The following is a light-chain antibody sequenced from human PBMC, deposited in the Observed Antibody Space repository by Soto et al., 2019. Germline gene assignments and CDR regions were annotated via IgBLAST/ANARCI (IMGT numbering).Light chain of an antibody. Sequence: DIQMTQSPSTLSASVGDRVTITCRASQSISSWLAWYQQKPGKAPKLLIYDASSLESGVPSRFSGSGSGTEFTLPISSLPPDDFATYYCQQYNSYLFTFGPGTKVDIK. CDR2: DAS. CDR3: QQYNSYLFT. V-gene: IGKV1-5*01. CDR1: QSISSW. J-gene: IGKJ3*01.